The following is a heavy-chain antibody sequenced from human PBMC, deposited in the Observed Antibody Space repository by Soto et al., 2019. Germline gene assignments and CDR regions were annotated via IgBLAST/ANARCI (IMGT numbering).Heavy chain of an antibody. V-gene: IGHV1-69*13. CDR1: GGTFSSYA. Sequence: SVKVSCKASGGTFSSYAISWVRQAPGQGLEWMGGIIPIFGTANCAQKFQGRVTITADESTSTAYMELSSLRSEDTAVYYCARGTLDRTMVRGVKPYYFDYWGQGTLVTVSS. CDR2: IIPIFGTA. D-gene: IGHD3-10*01. CDR3: ARGTLDRTMVRGVKPYYFDY. J-gene: IGHJ4*02.